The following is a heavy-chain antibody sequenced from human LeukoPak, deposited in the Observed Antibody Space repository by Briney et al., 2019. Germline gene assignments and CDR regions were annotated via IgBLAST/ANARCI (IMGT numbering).Heavy chain of an antibody. CDR1: GNYW. V-gene: IGHV3-74*01. CDR2: INSDGSWT. J-gene: IGHJ4*02. Sequence: GGSLRLSCAASGNYWMHWVRQAPGKGLVWVSNINSDGSWTSYADSVKGRFTISKDNAKNTVYLQMNNLRAEDTAVYYCVSFYETYWGRGTLVTVSS. CDR3: VSFYETY. D-gene: IGHD2-2*01.